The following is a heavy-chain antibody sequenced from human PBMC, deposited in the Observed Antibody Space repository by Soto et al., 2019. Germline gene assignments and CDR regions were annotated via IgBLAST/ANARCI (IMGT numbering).Heavy chain of an antibody. CDR2: ISAYNGNT. V-gene: IGHV1-18*01. CDR1: GYTFASYA. Sequence: QVQLVQSGAEVKKPGASVKVSCKASGYTFASYAISWMRQAPGQGLEWMGWISAYNGNTNYAQKLQGRVTMTTDTSTSTAYMALRSLRSDDTSVYYSSRDPPPPDYWGQGTLVTLSS. CDR3: SRDPPPPDY. J-gene: IGHJ4*02.